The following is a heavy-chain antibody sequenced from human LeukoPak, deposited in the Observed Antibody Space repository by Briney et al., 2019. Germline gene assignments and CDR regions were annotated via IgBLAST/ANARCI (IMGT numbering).Heavy chain of an antibody. J-gene: IGHJ4*02. CDR1: GGSISSGDYY. D-gene: IGHD2-15*01. V-gene: IGHV4-31*03. CDR2: IYYGGNT. CDR3: ASGGSLVATLAY. Sequence: SQTLSLTCTVSGGSISSGDYYWSWIRQHPGKGLEWIGYIYYGGNTYYNPSLESRVTISLDTCKNKFSLKLRSVTAADTAVYYCASGGSLVATLAYWGQGILVTVSS.